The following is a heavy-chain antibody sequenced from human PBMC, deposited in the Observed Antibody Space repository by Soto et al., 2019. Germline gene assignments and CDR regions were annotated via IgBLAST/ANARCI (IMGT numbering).Heavy chain of an antibody. J-gene: IGHJ4*02. CDR1: GFTFSSYA. Sequence: GGSLRLSCAASGFTFSSYAMHWVRQAPGKGLEWVAVISYDGSNKYYADSVKGRFTISRDNSKNTLYLQMNSLRAEDTAVYYCAKDLRVTIFGVVRSHDYRGQGTLVTVSS. V-gene: IGHV3-30-3*01. D-gene: IGHD3-3*01. CDR2: ISYDGSNK. CDR3: AKDLRVTIFGVVRSHDY.